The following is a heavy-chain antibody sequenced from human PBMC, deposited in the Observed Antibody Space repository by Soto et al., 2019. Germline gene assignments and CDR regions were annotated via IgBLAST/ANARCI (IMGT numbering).Heavy chain of an antibody. CDR1: GYTFTGYY. J-gene: IGHJ5*02. V-gene: IGHV1-2*02. Sequence: QVQLVQSGAEVKKPGASVKVSCKASGYTFTGYYMHWVRQAPGQGLEWMGWINPNSGGTNYAQKFQGSGTRTRDTAISTAYRELSRLRSDDTAVYYCALNDPAAGYCSSTSCYHWFDPWGQGTLVTVSS. CDR3: ALNDPAAGYCSSTSCYHWFDP. D-gene: IGHD2-2*01. CDR2: INPNSGGT.